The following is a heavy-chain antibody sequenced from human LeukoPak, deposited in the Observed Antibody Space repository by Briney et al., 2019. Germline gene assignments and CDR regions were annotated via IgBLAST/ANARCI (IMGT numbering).Heavy chain of an antibody. CDR3: AKDVRITILAGWFDP. CDR1: GFSFSNYG. V-gene: IGHV3-30*18. Sequence: GGSLRLSCTASGFSFSNYGMHWVRQAPGKGLEWVTVISYDGSNKYYADSVKGRFTISRDNSKNTLYLQMNSLRAEDTAVYYCAKDVRITILAGWFDPWGQGTLVTVSS. J-gene: IGHJ5*02. D-gene: IGHD3-3*01. CDR2: ISYDGSNK.